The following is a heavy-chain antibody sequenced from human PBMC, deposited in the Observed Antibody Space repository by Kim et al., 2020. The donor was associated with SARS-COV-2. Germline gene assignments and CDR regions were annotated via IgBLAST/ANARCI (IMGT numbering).Heavy chain of an antibody. CDR3: VTRYCTGNACILASIRGDSLDI. Sequence: GGSLRLSCSASGFIFSSQAMHWVRQAPGKGLEFVSGISSGGGTTYYSDSVKGRFTISRDNSKNTLYLQMSSLRPEDTAIYYCVTRYCTGNACILASIRGDSLDIWGQGTLVTVSS. CDR2: ISSGGGTT. CDR1: GFIFSSQA. V-gene: IGHV3-64D*06. D-gene: IGHD2-8*02. J-gene: IGHJ3*02.